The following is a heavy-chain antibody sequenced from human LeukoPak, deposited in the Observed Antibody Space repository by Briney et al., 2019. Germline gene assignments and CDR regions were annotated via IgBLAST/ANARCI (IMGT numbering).Heavy chain of an antibody. J-gene: IGHJ4*02. Sequence: PGGSLRLSCAASGFTFSSYGMHWVRQAPGKGLEWVAVIWYDGSNKYYADSVKGRFTISRDNSKNTLYLQMNSLRAEDTAVYYCARDRSFWSGYYTDFDHWGQGTLVTVSS. CDR3: ARDRSFWSGYYTDFDH. V-gene: IGHV3-33*01. CDR2: IWYDGSNK. D-gene: IGHD3-3*01. CDR1: GFTFSSYG.